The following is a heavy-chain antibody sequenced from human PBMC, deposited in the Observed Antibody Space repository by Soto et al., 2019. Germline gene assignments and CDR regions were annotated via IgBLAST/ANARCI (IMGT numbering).Heavy chain of an antibody. Sequence: GGSLRLSCAASGFTFSTYTMNWVRQAPGKGLEWVSSISSSSSYIYYADSVKGRFTISRDNSKNTLYLQMNSLRAEDTAVYYCARGNVVAIDYWGQGTLVTVSS. D-gene: IGHD2-21*01. CDR2: ISSSSSYI. CDR1: GFTFSTYT. V-gene: IGHV3-21*04. J-gene: IGHJ4*02. CDR3: ARGNVVAIDY.